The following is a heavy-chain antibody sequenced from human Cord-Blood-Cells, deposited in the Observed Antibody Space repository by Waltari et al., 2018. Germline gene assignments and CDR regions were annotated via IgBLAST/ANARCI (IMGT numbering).Heavy chain of an antibody. D-gene: IGHD7-27*01. CDR1: GGSFSGYY. Sequence: QVQLQQWGAGLLKPSETLSLTCAVYGGSFSGYYWSWIRQPPGKGLEWIGEINHRGSTNYNPSLKRRVTISVDTSKNQFSLKLSSVTAADTAVYYCARGPTWGSHFDYWGQGTLVTVSS. J-gene: IGHJ4*02. CDR2: INHRGST. CDR3: ARGPTWGSHFDY. V-gene: IGHV4-34*01.